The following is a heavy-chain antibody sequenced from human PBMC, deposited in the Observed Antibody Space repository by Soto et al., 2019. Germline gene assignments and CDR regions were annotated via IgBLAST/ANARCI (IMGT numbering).Heavy chain of an antibody. V-gene: IGHV1-69*12. CDR1: GGTFSSYA. CDR3: ARDPRIQLWYGYYGMDV. D-gene: IGHD5-18*01. CDR2: IIPIFGTA. Sequence: QVQLVQSGAEVKKPGSSVKVSCKASGGTFSSYAISWVRQAPGQGLEWMGGIIPIFGTANYAQKFQGRVTITADESTSKAYMELSSLRSEDTAVYYCARDPRIQLWYGYYGMDVWGQGTTVTVSS. J-gene: IGHJ6*02.